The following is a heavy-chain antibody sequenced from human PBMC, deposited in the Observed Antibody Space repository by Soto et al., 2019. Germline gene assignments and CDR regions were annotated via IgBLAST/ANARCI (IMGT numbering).Heavy chain of an antibody. CDR2: IDPSDSYT. J-gene: IGHJ4*02. Sequence: EVQLVQSGAEVKKPGESLRISCKGSGYSFTSYWNSWVRQMPGKGLEWIGRIDPSDSYTNYSPSFQGHVTISADKSISTAYLQGSSLKASDTAMYYCARLQAAAGDNDLTFDYWGQGTLVTVSS. D-gene: IGHD6-13*01. CDR1: GYSFTSYW. CDR3: ARLQAAAGDNDLTFDY. V-gene: IGHV5-10-1*01.